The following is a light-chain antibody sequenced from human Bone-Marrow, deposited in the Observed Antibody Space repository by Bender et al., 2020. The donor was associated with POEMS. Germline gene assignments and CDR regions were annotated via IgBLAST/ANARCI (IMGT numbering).Light chain of an antibody. J-gene: IGLJ3*02. CDR3: QVWDSSSNHRV. CDR1: KIGSKS. Sequence: SYELTQPPSVSVAPGETARITCGGDKIGSKSVHWYKQEPGLAPIMVIFDDRDRPSGIPDRISGSNSGNTATLTITRVEVGDEADYYCQVWDSSSNHRVFGGGTKLTVL. CDR2: DDR. V-gene: IGLV3-21*04.